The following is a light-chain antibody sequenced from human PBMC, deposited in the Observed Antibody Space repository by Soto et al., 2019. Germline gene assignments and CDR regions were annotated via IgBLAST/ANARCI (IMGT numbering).Light chain of an antibody. V-gene: IGKV1-5*03. J-gene: IGKJ4*01. CDR1: QSISSW. CDR2: TAS. CDR3: QEYNSDSGLT. Sequence: DIQMTQSPSTLSASVGDGVTITCRASQSISSWLAWYQQKPGKAPKLLIYTASNLISGVLSRFSGSGSGTEFTLTISSLQPDDFATYYCQEYNSDSGLTFGGGTKVEIK.